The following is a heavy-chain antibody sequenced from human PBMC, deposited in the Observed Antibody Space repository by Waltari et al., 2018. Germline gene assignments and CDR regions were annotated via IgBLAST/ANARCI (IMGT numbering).Heavy chain of an antibody. Sequence: EVQLVESGGGLVQPGRSLRLSCTASGFTFGDYAMSWVRQAPGKGLEWVGFMRSKAYGVTTEYAASVKGRCTISRDDSKSIAYLQMNSLKTEDTAGYYCTSSWSYWGGVDYWGQGTLVTVSS. J-gene: IGHJ4*02. CDR3: TSSWSYWGGVDY. V-gene: IGHV3-49*04. CDR1: GFTFGDYA. D-gene: IGHD1-26*01. CDR2: MRSKAYGVTT.